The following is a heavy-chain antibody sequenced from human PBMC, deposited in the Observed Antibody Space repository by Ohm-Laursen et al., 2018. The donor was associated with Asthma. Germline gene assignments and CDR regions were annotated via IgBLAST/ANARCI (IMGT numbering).Heavy chain of an antibody. D-gene: IGHD4/OR15-4a*01. CDR2: IYWDDDK. J-gene: IGHJ4*02. V-gene: IGHV2-5*02. CDR3: ARIVDYGSLDY. CDR1: GFSLSISGVG. Sequence: TQTLTLTCTFSGFSLSISGVGVGWIRQPPGKALEWLALIYWDDDKRYSPSLKSRLTITKDTPKNQVVLTMTNMDPVDTATYYCARIVDYGSLDYWGQGTLVTVSS.